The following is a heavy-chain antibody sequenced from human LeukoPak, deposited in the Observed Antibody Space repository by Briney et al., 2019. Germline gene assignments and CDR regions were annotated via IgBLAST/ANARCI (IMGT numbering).Heavy chain of an antibody. V-gene: IGHV3-30*18. CDR3: AKGGGVWGTAGY. CDR1: GFTFSSYA. D-gene: IGHD3-16*01. J-gene: IGHJ4*02. CDR2: ISYDGSNR. Sequence: GGSLRLSCAASGFTFSSYAMHWVRQAPGKGLEWVAVISYDGSNRYYEDSVKGRFTLSRDNSKNTMYLQMNSLRPEDTAVYYCAKGGGVWGTAGYWGQGTLVTVSS.